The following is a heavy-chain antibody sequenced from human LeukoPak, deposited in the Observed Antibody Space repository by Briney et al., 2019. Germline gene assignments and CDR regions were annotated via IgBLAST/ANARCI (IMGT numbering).Heavy chain of an antibody. CDR3: ARDRAAGPTITGVGWFDP. J-gene: IGHJ5*02. Sequence: SETLSLTCSVSGGSVSSTSHYWSWIRQPPGKGLEWIGFVYYNGVTNYSPSLKSRATITVDTFNNQFSLKLTSVTAADTAVYYCARDRAAGPTITGVGWFDPWGQGTLVTVSS. V-gene: IGHV4-61*01. D-gene: IGHD1-26*01. CDR1: GGSVSSTSHY. CDR2: VYYNGVT.